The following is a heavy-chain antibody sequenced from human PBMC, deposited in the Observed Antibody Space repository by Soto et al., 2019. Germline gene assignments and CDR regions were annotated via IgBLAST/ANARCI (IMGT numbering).Heavy chain of an antibody. CDR3: ARVSYYDRSAIFGY. CDR2: IKSSSNDI. D-gene: IGHD3-22*01. V-gene: IGHV3-48*02. Sequence: EVQLVESGGGLVKPGGSLRLSCVASGFTFGSYSMAWVRQAPGKGPEWVSYIKSSSNDIYYSDSVTGPFTSSRDNAKNTLPLQMHSLRDEDTAVYYCARVSYYDRSAIFGYWGQGTLVTVSS. J-gene: IGHJ4*02. CDR1: GFTFGSYS.